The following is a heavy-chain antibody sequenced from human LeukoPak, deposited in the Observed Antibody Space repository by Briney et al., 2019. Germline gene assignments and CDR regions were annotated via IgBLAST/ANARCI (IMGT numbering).Heavy chain of an antibody. V-gene: IGHV3-21*01. CDR2: ISSSSSYI. Sequence: GGSLRLSCAASGFTFSSYSMNWVRQAPGKGLEWVSSISSSSSYIYYADSVKGRFTISRDNAKNSLYLQMNSLRAEDTAVYYCARFSGSYYNPLDYWGQGTLVTVSS. D-gene: IGHD3-10*01. CDR1: GFTFSSYS. CDR3: ARFSGSYYNPLDY. J-gene: IGHJ4*02.